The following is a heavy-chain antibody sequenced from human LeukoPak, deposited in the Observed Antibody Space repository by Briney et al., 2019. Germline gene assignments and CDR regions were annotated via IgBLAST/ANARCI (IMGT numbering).Heavy chain of an antibody. CDR3: ARALGYCSGGSCYNWFDP. CDR2: IYYSGST. V-gene: IGHV4-39*07. Sequence: SETLSLTCTVSGGSISSSSYYWGWIRQPPGKGLEWIGSIYYSGSTYYNPSLKSRVTISVDTSKNQFSLKLSSVTAADTAVYYCARALGYCSGGSCYNWFDPWGQGTLVTVSS. D-gene: IGHD2-15*01. J-gene: IGHJ5*02. CDR1: GGSISSSSYY.